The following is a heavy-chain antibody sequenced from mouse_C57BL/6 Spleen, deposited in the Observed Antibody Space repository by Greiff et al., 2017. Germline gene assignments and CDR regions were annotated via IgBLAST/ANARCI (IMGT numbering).Heavy chain of an antibody. CDR2: IDPENGDT. Sequence: VQLQQSGAELVRPGASVKLSCTASGFNIKDDYMHWVKQRPEQGLEWIGWIDPENGDTEYASKFQGKATITADTSSNTAYLQLSSLTSEDTAVXYCTTPRRDYWGQGTTLTVSS. CDR3: TTPRRDY. V-gene: IGHV14-4*01. CDR1: GFNIKDDY. J-gene: IGHJ2*01.